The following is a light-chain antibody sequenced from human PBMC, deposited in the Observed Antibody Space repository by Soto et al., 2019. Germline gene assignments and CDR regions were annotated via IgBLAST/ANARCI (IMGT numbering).Light chain of an antibody. Sequence: QSALTQPASVSGSPGQSITISCTGTSSDIGAYDYVSWFQQYSGKAPTLIIYEVRFRPSGVSSRFSGSKSGNTASLTISGLQTGDGADYYCGSYASATLIFGGGTKLTVL. CDR3: GSYASATLI. CDR1: SSDIGAYDY. V-gene: IGLV2-14*03. J-gene: IGLJ2*01. CDR2: EVR.